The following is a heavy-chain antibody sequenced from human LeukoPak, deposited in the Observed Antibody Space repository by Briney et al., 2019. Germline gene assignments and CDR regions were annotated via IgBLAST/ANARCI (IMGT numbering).Heavy chain of an antibody. J-gene: IGHJ4*02. Sequence: GGPLRLSCAASGFTFSSYWMHWVRQAPGKGLVWVSRINSDGSSTSYADSVKGRFTISRDNAKNTLYLQMNSLRAEDTAVYYCASGGYCSGGSCLPKFWGQGTLVTVSS. CDR1: GFTFSSYW. CDR2: INSDGSST. D-gene: IGHD2-15*01. V-gene: IGHV3-74*01. CDR3: ASGGYCSGGSCLPKF.